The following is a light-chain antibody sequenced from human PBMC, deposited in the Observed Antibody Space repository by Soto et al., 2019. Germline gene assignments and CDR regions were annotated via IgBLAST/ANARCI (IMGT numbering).Light chain of an antibody. CDR3: QQYGSSPPMYT. Sequence: EIVLRQSPGTLSLSPGERATLSCRASQSVSSSYLAWYQQKPGQAPRLPIYGASSRATGIPDRFSGSGSGTDFTLTISRLEPEDFAVYYCQQYGSSPPMYTFGQGTK. CDR2: GAS. CDR1: QSVSSSY. V-gene: IGKV3-20*01. J-gene: IGKJ2*01.